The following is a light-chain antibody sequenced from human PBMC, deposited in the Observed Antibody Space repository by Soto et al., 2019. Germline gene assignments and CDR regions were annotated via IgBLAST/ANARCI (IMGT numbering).Light chain of an antibody. J-gene: IGKJ5*01. CDR1: QSVSSSY. V-gene: IGKV3-20*01. Sequence: EIVLTQSPGTLSLSPGERATLSCMASQSVSSSYLAWYQQKPGQAPRLLIYGASSRATGIPDRFSGRGSGTDFTLIISRLESEDFAVYDCQQYGSSRPITFGQGTRLESK. CDR3: QQYGSSRPIT. CDR2: GAS.